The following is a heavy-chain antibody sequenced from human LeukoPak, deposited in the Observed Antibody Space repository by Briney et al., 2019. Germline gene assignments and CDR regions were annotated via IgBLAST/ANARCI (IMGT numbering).Heavy chain of an antibody. CDR1: GFTFGSYA. CDR3: AKDYYFDC. V-gene: IGHV3-23*01. J-gene: IGHJ4*02. Sequence: GGALRLSCAASGFTFGSYAMSWVRQAPGKGLEWVSSISGSGVRTYHADSVKGRFTISRDISKNTLYLQMNSLRAEDTAVYYCAKDYYFDCWGRGTLVTVSS. CDR2: ISGSGVRT.